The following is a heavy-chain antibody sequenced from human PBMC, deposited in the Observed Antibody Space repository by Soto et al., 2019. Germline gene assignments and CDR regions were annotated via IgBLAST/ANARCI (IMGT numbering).Heavy chain of an antibody. Sequence: SETLSLTCTVSGGSISSYYWSWIRQPPGKGLEWIGYIYYSGSTNYNPSLKSRVTISVDTSKNQFSLKLSSVTAADTAVYYCARHSTTVTYFDYWGQGTLVTVSS. D-gene: IGHD4-17*01. CDR2: IYYSGST. CDR1: GGSISSYY. V-gene: IGHV4-59*08. J-gene: IGHJ4*02. CDR3: ARHSTTVTYFDY.